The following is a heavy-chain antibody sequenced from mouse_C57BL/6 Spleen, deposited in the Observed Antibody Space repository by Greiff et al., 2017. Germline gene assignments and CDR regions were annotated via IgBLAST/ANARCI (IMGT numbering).Heavy chain of an antibody. CDR1: GFSLTSYG. Sequence: VHLVESGPGLVAPSQSLSLTCTVSGFSLTSYGVHWVRQPPGKGPEWLVVIWSDGSTTYNSALKSRMSISKDNSTSQVVLKMNSLQTDDTAMYYCAREVLGRFDYGGQGTTLTVSS. CDR3: AREVLGRFDY. CDR2: IWSDGST. V-gene: IGHV2-6*03. J-gene: IGHJ2*01. D-gene: IGHD4-1*01.